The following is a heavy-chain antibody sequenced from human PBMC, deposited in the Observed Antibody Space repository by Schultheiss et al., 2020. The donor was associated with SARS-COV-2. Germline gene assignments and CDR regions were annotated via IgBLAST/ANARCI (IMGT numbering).Heavy chain of an antibody. CDR2: IYTSGST. J-gene: IGHJ5*02. CDR1: GGSISSYY. CDR3: ARGLHSSSWYPVREALDP. D-gene: IGHD6-13*01. V-gene: IGHV4-4*07. Sequence: SETLSLTCTVSGGSISSYYWSWIRQPAGKGLEWIGRIYTSGSTNYNPSLKSRVTISVDTSKNQFSLKLSSVTAADTALYYCARGLHSSSWYPVREALDPWGQGTLVTVSS.